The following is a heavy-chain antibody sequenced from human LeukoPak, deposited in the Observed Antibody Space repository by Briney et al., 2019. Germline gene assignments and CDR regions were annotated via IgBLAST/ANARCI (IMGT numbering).Heavy chain of an antibody. J-gene: IGHJ4*02. CDR3: AKSHDGGRLFHFDY. CDR2: IIGSGGST. D-gene: IGHD1-26*01. V-gene: IGHV3-23*01. Sequence: RGSLILFCAASGFTFISYAMSWVRQAPGKGLVWVSVIIGSGGSTYSADSVKGRFTISRDNSKNTLYLQMNSLRAEDTAVYFCAKSHDGGRLFHFDYWGQGTLGTVSS. CDR1: GFTFISYA.